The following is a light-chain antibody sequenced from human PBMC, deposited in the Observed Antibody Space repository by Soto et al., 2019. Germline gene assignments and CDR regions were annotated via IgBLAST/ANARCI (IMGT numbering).Light chain of an antibody. CDR1: SSDVGGYDF. J-gene: IGLJ1*01. CDR3: SSSTSSRGRV. Sequence: QSVLTQPASVSGSPGQSITISCTGTSSDVGGYDFVSWYQQHPGKVPKLMIYEVSNRPSGVSNRFSGSKSGNTASLTISGLQAEDEADYYCSSSTSSRGRVFGTGTKVTVL. V-gene: IGLV2-14*01. CDR2: EVS.